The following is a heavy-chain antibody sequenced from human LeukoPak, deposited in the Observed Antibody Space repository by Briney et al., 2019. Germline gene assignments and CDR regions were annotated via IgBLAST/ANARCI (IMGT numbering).Heavy chain of an antibody. J-gene: IGHJ3*02. Sequence: SGTLPLTCAVSGDSISSSYWWSWVRQPPGKGLEWIGEIYHSGSTNYNPSLKSRVTISVGKSKNQFSLKLTSVTAADTAVYYCARDPLTGASPDAFDIWGQGTMVSVSS. V-gene: IGHV4-4*02. D-gene: IGHD7-27*01. CDR2: IYHSGST. CDR3: ARDPLTGASPDAFDI. CDR1: GDSISSSYW.